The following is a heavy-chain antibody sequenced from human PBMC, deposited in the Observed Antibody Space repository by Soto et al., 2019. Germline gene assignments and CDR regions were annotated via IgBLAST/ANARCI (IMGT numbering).Heavy chain of an antibody. Sequence: QVQLVQSGAEVKKPGSSVKVSCKASGGTFSSYAISWVRQAPGQGLEWMGGIIPIFGTANYAQKFQGRVTITADESTSTAYMELCSLRSEDTAVYYCARSGITIFGVVTPTGHYYYYYGMDVWGQGTTVTVSS. CDR3: ARSGITIFGVVTPTGHYYYYYGMDV. D-gene: IGHD3-3*01. J-gene: IGHJ6*02. V-gene: IGHV1-69*01. CDR1: GGTFSSYA. CDR2: IIPIFGTA.